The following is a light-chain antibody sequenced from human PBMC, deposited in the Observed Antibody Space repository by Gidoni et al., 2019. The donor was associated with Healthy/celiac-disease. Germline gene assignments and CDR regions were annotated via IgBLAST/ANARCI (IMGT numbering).Light chain of an antibody. Sequence: DIVLTQSPGILSLSPGERATLSCRASQSVSSSYLAWYQQKPGQDPRLLISGASSRATGFPDRFSGSGSGTDFTLTISRLEPEDFAVYYCQQYGSSPGLTFGGGTKVEIK. J-gene: IGKJ4*01. CDR1: QSVSSSY. V-gene: IGKV3-20*01. CDR3: QQYGSSPGLT. CDR2: GAS.